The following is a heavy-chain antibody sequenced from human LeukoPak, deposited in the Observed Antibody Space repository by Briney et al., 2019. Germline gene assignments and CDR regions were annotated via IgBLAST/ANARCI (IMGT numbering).Heavy chain of an antibody. V-gene: IGHV4-4*07. J-gene: IGHJ6*02. CDR2: IYTSGST. CDR3: ARDPLGAPFGVYYYYGMDV. D-gene: IGHD3-16*01. Sequence: SETLSLTCTVSGGSISSYYWSWIRQPAGKGLEWIGRIYTSGSTNYNLSLKSRVTMSVDTSKNQFSLKLSSVTAADTAVYYCARDPLGAPFGVYYYYGMDVWGQGTRSPSP. CDR1: GGSISSYY.